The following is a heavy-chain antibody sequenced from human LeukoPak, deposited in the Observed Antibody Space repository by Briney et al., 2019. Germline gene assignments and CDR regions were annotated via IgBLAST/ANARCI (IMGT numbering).Heavy chain of an antibody. J-gene: IGHJ6*03. D-gene: IGHD2-21*02. CDR1: GYTFTGYY. V-gene: IGHV1-2*02. CDR2: INPTSGGT. Sequence: ASVKVSCKVSGYTFTGYYIHWVRQAPGQGLEWMGWINPTSGGTNYAQKFQGRVTMTRDTSISTAYMELSRLRSDDTAVYSCARGVTARGFSYYMDIWGRGTTVTISS. CDR3: ARGVTARGFSYYMDI.